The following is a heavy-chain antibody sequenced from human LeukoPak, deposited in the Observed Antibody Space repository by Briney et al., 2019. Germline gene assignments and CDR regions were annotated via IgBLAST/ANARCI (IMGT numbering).Heavy chain of an antibody. J-gene: IGHJ4*01. CDR1: GGSISSYY. D-gene: IGHD1-14*01. CDR2: IYYTGNT. V-gene: IGHV4-59*01. CDR3: AREGRDRNRFDY. Sequence: KASETLSLTCTVSGGSISSYYWSWIRQPPGKGLEWIGYIYYTGNTHYNFSLKSRVTISVATSKNQFSLKLSSVTAADTATYYCAREGRDRNRFDYWGHGTLVTVSS.